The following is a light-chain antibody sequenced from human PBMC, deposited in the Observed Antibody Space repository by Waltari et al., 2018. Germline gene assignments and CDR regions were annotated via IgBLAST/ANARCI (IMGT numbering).Light chain of an antibody. J-gene: IGKJ4*01. Sequence: ELVLRQSPGTLSLSPGERATLSCRASQRISSRYLPWYQQRPGQAPRLLIYGASSRATGVPDRFSGSVSETDFTLTISRLEPEDFAVFYCQRFGNSVSFGGGTKVEIK. V-gene: IGKV3-20*01. CDR3: QRFGNSVS. CDR2: GAS. CDR1: QRISSRY.